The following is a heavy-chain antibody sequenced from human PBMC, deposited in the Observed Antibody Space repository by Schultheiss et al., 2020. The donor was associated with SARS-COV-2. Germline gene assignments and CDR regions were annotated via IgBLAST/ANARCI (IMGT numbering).Heavy chain of an antibody. Sequence: SETLSLTCTVSGGSISNYYRSWIRQPPGKGLEWIGEINHSGSTNYNPSLKSRVTISVDTSKNQFSLKLSSVTAADTAVYYCARGQRYYYDSSGYYYFWFDPWGQGTLVTVSS. V-gene: IGHV4-34*01. CDR2: INHSGST. J-gene: IGHJ5*02. CDR3: ARGQRYYYDSSGYYYFWFDP. CDR1: GGSISNYY. D-gene: IGHD3-22*01.